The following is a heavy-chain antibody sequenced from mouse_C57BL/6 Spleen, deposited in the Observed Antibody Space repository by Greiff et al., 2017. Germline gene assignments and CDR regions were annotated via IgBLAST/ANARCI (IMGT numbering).Heavy chain of an antibody. CDR1: GFTFSDYG. V-gene: IGHV5-17*01. D-gene: IGHD1-1*01. CDR2: ISSGSSTI. Sequence: EVKLMESGGGLVKPGGSLKLSCAASGFTFSDYGMHWVRQAPEKGLEWVAYISSGSSTIYYADTVKGRFTISRDNAKNTLFLQMTSLRSEDTAMYYCARRHYGSSRYAMDYWGQGTSVTVSS. CDR3: ARRHYGSSRYAMDY. J-gene: IGHJ4*01.